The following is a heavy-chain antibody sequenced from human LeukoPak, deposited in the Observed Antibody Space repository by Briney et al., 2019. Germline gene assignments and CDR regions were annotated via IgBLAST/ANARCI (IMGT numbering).Heavy chain of an antibody. Sequence: PGGSLRLSCAASGFTVSSNYMSWVRQAPGKGLEWVSVIYSGGSTYYADSVKGRFTISRHNSKNTLYLQMNSLRAEDTAVYYCARGNTVVYYYGMDVWGQGTTVTVSS. J-gene: IGHJ6*02. CDR3: ARGNTVVYYYGMDV. CDR1: GFTVSSNY. CDR2: IYSGGST. D-gene: IGHD4-23*01. V-gene: IGHV3-53*04.